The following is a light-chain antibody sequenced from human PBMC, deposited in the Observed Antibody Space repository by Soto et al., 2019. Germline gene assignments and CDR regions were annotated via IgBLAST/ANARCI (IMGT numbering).Light chain of an antibody. CDR2: AAS. V-gene: IGKV1-39*01. J-gene: IGKJ4*01. CDR1: QGIRSF. CDR3: QQTYSTPLT. Sequence: DIQFTQSPAFLSASVGDRVTITCRASQGIRSFLAWYQQKVGTAPKLLIYAASTLESGVPPRFSGSGSGTDFTLSINSLQPEDFATYYCQQTYSTPLTFGGGTKVDIK.